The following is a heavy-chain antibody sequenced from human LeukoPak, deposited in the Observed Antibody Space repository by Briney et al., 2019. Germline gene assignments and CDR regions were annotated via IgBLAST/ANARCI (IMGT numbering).Heavy chain of an antibody. CDR2: IIPIFGTA. D-gene: IGHD3-22*01. Sequence: SVKVSCKASGYTFTGYYMHWVRQAPGQGLEWMGGIIPIFGTANYAQKFQGRVTITADESTSTAYMELSSLRSEDTAVYYCAREFDSSGYGSLFWGQGTLVTVSS. J-gene: IGHJ4*02. CDR1: GYTFTGYY. CDR3: AREFDSSGYGSLF. V-gene: IGHV1-69*13.